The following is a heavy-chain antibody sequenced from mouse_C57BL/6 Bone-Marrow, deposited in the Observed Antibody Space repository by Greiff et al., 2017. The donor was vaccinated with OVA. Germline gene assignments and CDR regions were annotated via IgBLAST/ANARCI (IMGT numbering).Heavy chain of an antibody. Sequence: QVQLQQSGPGLVQPSQRLSITCTVSGFSLTSYGVHWVRQSPGKGLEWLGVIWRGGSTDYNAAFMSRLSITKDNSKSQVFFKMNSLQADDTAIYYCAKVDYSNYDWYFDVWGTGTTVTVSS. D-gene: IGHD2-5*01. CDR3: AKVDYSNYDWYFDV. CDR2: IWRGGST. CDR1: GFSLTSYG. V-gene: IGHV2-5*01. J-gene: IGHJ1*03.